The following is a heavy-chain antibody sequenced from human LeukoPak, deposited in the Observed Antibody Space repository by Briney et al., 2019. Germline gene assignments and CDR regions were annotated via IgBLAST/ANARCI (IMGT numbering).Heavy chain of an antibody. V-gene: IGHV3-15*01. CDR2: IKSRADGGTT. D-gene: IGHD2-2*01. Sequence: GGSLRLSCAASGFTFINAWMSWVRQAPGKGLEWVGRIKSRADGGTTDYAAPVKGRFSISRDDPKNTLYLQMNSLKTEDTALYYCTTERYYALAYWGQGTLVTVSS. CDR3: TTERYYALAY. J-gene: IGHJ4*02. CDR1: GFTFINAW.